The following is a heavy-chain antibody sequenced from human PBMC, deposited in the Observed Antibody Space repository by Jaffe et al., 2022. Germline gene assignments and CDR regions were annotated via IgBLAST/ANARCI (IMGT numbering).Heavy chain of an antibody. D-gene: IGHD3-10*01. J-gene: IGHJ4*02. CDR3: ARGHYLRYYYGSGSYDSYFDY. CDR1: GGSISSGSYY. Sequence: QVQLQESGPGLVKPSQTLSLTCTVSGGSISSGSYYWSWIRQPAGKGLEWIGRIYTSGSTNYNPSLKSRVTISVDTSKNQFSLKLSSVTAADTAVYYCARGHYLRYYYGSGSYDSYFDYWGQGTLVTVSS. V-gene: IGHV4-61*02. CDR2: IYTSGST.